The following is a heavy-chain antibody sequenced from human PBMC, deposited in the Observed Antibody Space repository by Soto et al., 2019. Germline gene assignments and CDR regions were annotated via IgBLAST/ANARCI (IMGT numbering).Heavy chain of an antibody. D-gene: IGHD2-15*01. Sequence: EVQLVESGGGLVKPGGSLRLSCAASGFTFSSYSMNWVRQAPGKGLEWVSFISSSSSYIYYADSVKGRFTISRDNAKNSLYLQMNSLRADDTAVYYCASGVVAAIGDDAFDIWGQGTMVTVSS. CDR3: ASGVVAAIGDDAFDI. J-gene: IGHJ3*02. CDR2: ISSSSSYI. V-gene: IGHV3-21*01. CDR1: GFTFSSYS.